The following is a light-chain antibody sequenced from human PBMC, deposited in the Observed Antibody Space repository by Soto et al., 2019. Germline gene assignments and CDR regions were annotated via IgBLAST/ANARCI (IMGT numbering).Light chain of an antibody. CDR1: SSDVGAYNY. CDR2: EVS. CDR3: NSYTNSSTLGV. J-gene: IGLJ2*01. V-gene: IGLV2-14*01. Sequence: QSALTQPASVSGSPGQSITISCTGTSSDVGAYNYVSWYQQHPGKAPKLMIYEVSNRPSGVSNRFSGSKSGNTASLTISGLQAEDEADYYCNSYTNSSTLGVFGGGTKVTVL.